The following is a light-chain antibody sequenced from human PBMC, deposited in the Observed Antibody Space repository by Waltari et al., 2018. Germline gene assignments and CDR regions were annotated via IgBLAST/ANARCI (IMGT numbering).Light chain of an antibody. Sequence: DIQMTQSPSSLSASVGDRVTITCRASQSISNYLNWYQQKPGKAPKLLIYTASSLQSGVPSRFSGSGSGTDFTLTISSLQPEDFATYYCQQLNSYPITFGHGTRLEIK. CDR1: QSISNY. V-gene: IGKV1-39*01. CDR2: TAS. CDR3: QQLNSYPIT. J-gene: IGKJ5*01.